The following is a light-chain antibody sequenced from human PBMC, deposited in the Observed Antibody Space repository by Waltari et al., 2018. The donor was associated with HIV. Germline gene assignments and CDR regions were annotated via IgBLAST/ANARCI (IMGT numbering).Light chain of an antibody. CDR2: GNS. CDR1: SSNIGANFD. J-gene: IGLJ1*01. V-gene: IGLV1-40*01. CDR3: QSFDNSLNGYV. Sequence: QSVLTQPPSLSGAPGQRVTISCTGSSSNIGANFDVHWYQVLPGKAPKLLIFGNSNRPSGVPDRFSGSKSGTSASLAITGLQPEDEAEYFCQSFDNSLNGYVFGTGTTVIVL.